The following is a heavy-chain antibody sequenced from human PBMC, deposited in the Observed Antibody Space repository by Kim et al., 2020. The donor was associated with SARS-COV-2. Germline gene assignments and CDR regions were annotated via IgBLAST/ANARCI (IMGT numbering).Heavy chain of an antibody. CDR3: ASSRPLPRGFGELFSISFLNWFDP. V-gene: IGHV1-2*02. J-gene: IGHJ5*02. D-gene: IGHD3-10*01. CDR2: INPNSGGT. Sequence: ASVKVSCKASGYTFTGYYMHWVRQAPGQGLEWMGWINPNSGGTNYAQKFQGRVTMTRDTSISTAYMELSRLRSDDTAVYYCASSRPLPRGFGELFSISFLNWFDPWGQGTLVTVSS. CDR1: GYTFTGYY.